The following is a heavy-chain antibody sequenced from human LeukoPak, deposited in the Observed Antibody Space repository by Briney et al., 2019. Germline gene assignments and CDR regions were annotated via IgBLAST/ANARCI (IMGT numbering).Heavy chain of an antibody. Sequence: PSETLSLTCTVSGGSINNYYWSWIRQTPGKELEWIGYIYYTGGTNYNPSLKSRVTILVDPSKNQFSLKLSSVTTADTAVYYCARGGGWYENWGQGTLVTVSS. CDR2: IYYTGGT. CDR3: ARGGGWYEN. V-gene: IGHV4-59*01. J-gene: IGHJ4*02. CDR1: GGSINNYY. D-gene: IGHD6-19*01.